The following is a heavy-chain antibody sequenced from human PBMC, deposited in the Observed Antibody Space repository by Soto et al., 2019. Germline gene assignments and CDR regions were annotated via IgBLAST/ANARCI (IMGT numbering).Heavy chain of an antibody. Sequence: VESLRISCAASGFTFSGYAMDWVRQAPGKGLEWVAVISRDGSNKYYAESVKGRFTISRDNSKNTLDLQMNSLKVEDTALYYCARDSTGWYNFDYWGQGTVVTVSS. CDR2: ISRDGSNK. V-gene: IGHV3-30-3*01. CDR3: ARDSTGWYNFDY. CDR1: GFTFSGYA. J-gene: IGHJ4*02. D-gene: IGHD6-19*01.